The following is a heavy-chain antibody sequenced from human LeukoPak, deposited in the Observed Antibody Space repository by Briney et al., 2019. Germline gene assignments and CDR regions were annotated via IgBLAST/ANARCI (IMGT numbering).Heavy chain of an antibody. V-gene: IGHV3-30*01. Sequence: GRSLRLSCAASGFTFSSYAMHWVRQAPGKGLEWVALISYHGDITYYADSVKGRFTLSRDNSKTTLFLQLNSLRAEDTAVYYCARDSTYYYDSGSSGPHYFDFWAREPWSPSPQ. J-gene: IGHJ4*02. CDR1: GFTFSSYA. CDR3: ARDSTYYYDSGSSGPHYFDF. CDR2: ISYHGDIT. D-gene: IGHD3-10*01.